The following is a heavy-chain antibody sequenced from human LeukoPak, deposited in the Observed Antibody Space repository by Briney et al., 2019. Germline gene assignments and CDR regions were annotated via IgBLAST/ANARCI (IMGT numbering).Heavy chain of an antibody. CDR1: GGSISSYY. V-gene: IGHV4-59*08. Sequence: SETLSLTCTVSGGSISSYYWSWIRQPPGKGLEWIGYIYYSGSTNYNPSLKSRVTISVDTSKNHFSLKLIAVTAADTAVYDCAXXXXNYDWFDPWGQGTLVTVSS. CDR2: IYYSGST. D-gene: IGHD1-7*01. J-gene: IGHJ5*02. CDR3: AXXXXNYDWFDP.